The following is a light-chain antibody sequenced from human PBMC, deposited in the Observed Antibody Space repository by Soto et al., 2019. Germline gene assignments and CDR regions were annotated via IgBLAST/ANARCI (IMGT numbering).Light chain of an antibody. Sequence: QSALTQPPSASGSLGQSVTISCTGTGRDIGANSYVSWYQQHPGKAPKVMIYEVSKRPSGVPDRFFGSKSGNTASLTVSGLQTEDEADYYCTSYGGRTSNHVVFGGGTKLTVL. J-gene: IGLJ2*01. CDR1: GRDIGANSY. CDR2: EVS. CDR3: TSYGGRTSNHVV. V-gene: IGLV2-8*01.